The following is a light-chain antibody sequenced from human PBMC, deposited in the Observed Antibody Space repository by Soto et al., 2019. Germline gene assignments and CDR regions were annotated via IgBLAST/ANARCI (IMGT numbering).Light chain of an antibody. CDR3: CTDAGTYKV. J-gene: IGLJ1*01. CDR1: SSDIGAYNY. Sequence: QSALTQPRSASGSPGQSVTISCTGTSSDIGAYNYVSWYQQHPDKAPKLMIYHVSKRPSGVPDRFSGSKSGNAASLTISGLQAEDEADYYCCTDAGTYKVFGTGTKLTVL. V-gene: IGLV2-11*01. CDR2: HVS.